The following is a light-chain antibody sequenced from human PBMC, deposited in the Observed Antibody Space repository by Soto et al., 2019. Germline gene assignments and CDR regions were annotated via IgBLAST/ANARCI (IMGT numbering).Light chain of an antibody. J-gene: IGKJ2*01. CDR2: KAS. CDR3: QQYSSDLNT. CDR1: QDVSQW. Sequence: DIHMTQSPSTPSASVGDRITITCRASQDVSQWLAWYQHKPGKAPKLLIYKASTLESGVSSRFSGRGSGTEFTLTIRDLQPDDFATYYCQQYSSDLNTFGQGTKLEIK. V-gene: IGKV1-5*03.